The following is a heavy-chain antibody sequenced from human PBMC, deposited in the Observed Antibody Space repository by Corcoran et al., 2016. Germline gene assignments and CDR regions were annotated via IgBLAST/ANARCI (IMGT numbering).Heavy chain of an antibody. CDR1: GYTFSNYW. J-gene: IGHJ5*02. D-gene: IGHD3-16*01. CDR3: ARGRGNTYDQHWFDP. V-gene: IGHV5-51*01. CDR2: IFPDDSDI. Sequence: EVQLVQSGAGVKKPGESLKISCKASGYTFSNYWIAWVRQMPGKGLEWMAFIFPDDSDIRYSPSFQGQVTISVDKSITTAYLQWSSLKASDTAMYYCARGRGNTYDQHWFDPWGQGTLVTVSS.